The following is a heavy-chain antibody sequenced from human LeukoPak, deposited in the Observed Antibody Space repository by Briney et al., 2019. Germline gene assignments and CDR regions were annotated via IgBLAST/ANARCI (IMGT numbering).Heavy chain of an antibody. CDR2: ISYDGSNK. J-gene: IGHJ6*02. V-gene: IGHV3-30*18. Sequence: GRSLRLSCAASGFTFSSYGMHWVRQAPGKGLEWVAVISYDGSNKYYADSVKGRFTISRDNSKNTLYLQMNSLRAEDTAVYYCAKKGPGGGYGMDVWGQGTTVTVSS. CDR3: AKKGPGGGYGMDV. CDR1: GFTFSSYG. D-gene: IGHD2-15*01.